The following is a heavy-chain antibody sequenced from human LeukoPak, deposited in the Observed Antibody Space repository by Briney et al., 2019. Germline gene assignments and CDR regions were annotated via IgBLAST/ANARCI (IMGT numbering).Heavy chain of an antibody. D-gene: IGHD1-26*01. CDR2: IYYSGST. CDR3: ARDSGSYYFDY. Sequence: PSETLSLTCTVSGGSISSGSYYWSWTRQPPGKGLEWIGYIYYSGSTDYNPSLKSRVTISVDTSKNQFSLKLDSVTAADTAVYYCARDSGSYYFDYWGQGTLVTVSS. V-gene: IGHV4-61*01. CDR1: GGSISSGSYY. J-gene: IGHJ4*02.